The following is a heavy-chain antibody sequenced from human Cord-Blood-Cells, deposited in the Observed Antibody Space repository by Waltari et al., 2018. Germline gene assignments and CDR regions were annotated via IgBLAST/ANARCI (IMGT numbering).Heavy chain of an antibody. Sequence: QVQLRQWGAGLLKPSETLSLTCAVHGGSFSGYYRSWIRQPPGKGLEWIAEINHSGSTNYNPSLKSRVTISVDTSKNQSSLKLSSVTAADTAVYYCARHAWDSSTFFDYWGQGTLVTVSS. CDR2: INHSGST. D-gene: IGHD6-13*01. J-gene: IGHJ4*02. CDR1: GGSFSGYY. V-gene: IGHV4-34*01. CDR3: ARHAWDSSTFFDY.